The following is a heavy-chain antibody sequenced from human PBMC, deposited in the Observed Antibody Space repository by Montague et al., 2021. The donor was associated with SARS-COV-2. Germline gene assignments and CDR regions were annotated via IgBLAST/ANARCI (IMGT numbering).Heavy chain of an antibody. CDR2: ISHREXT. D-gene: IGHD3-10*01. CDR3: VRVSWYYYGSGAFDY. CDR1: GRSIISTSSY. J-gene: IGHJ4*02. Sequence: SETLSLTCSVSGRSIISTSSYWGWIRQPPGGGLEWIGSISHREXTXYXXXXKXPVTISVDTSKNQFSLKMISVTAADTGIYYCVRVSWYYYGSGAFDYWGQGTLVTV. V-gene: IGHV4-39*07.